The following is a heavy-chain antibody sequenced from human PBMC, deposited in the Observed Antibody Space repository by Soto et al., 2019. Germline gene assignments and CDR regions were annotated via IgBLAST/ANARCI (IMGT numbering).Heavy chain of an antibody. Sequence: SVKVSCKASGGTFSSYAISWVRQAPGQGLEWMGGVIPIFGTANYAQKFQGRVTITADESTSTAYMELSSLRSEDTAVYYCARGSDILTGYYPSFDYWGQGTLVTVSS. CDR2: VIPIFGTA. CDR3: ARGSDILTGYYPSFDY. V-gene: IGHV1-69*13. CDR1: GGTFSSYA. D-gene: IGHD3-9*01. J-gene: IGHJ4*02.